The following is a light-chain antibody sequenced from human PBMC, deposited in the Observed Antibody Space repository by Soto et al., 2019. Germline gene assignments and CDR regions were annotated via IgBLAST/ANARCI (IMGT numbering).Light chain of an antibody. CDR2: DAS. CDR3: QQYKSPAWT. Sequence: DIQMTQSPSTLSASVGDRVTITCRASQSISSWLAWYQQKPGKAPKLLIYDASSLESGVPSRFSGSGSGTESTLTISSLQPDDFATYYCQQYKSPAWTFGQGTKVDIK. CDR1: QSISSW. V-gene: IGKV1-5*01. J-gene: IGKJ1*01.